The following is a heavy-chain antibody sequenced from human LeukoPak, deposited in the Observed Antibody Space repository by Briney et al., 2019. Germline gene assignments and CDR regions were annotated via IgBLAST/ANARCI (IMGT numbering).Heavy chain of an antibody. V-gene: IGHV4-59*01. J-gene: IGHJ6*02. CDR1: GGSISSYY. Sequence: SETLSLTCTVSGGSISSYYWSWIRQPPGKRLEWIGYIYYSGSTNYNPSLKSRVTISVDTSKNQFSLKLSSVTAADTAVYYCAREGRYYYDSSGYPRYSYYYGMDVWGQGTTVTVSS. D-gene: IGHD3-22*01. CDR2: IYYSGST. CDR3: AREGRYYYDSSGYPRYSYYYGMDV.